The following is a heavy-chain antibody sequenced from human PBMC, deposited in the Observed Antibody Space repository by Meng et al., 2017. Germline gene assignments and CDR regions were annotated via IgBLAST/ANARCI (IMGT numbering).Heavy chain of an antibody. CDR3: ARRRGGSSDWFDP. J-gene: IGHJ5*02. CDR2: INHSGST. D-gene: IGHD6-6*01. V-gene: IGHV4-34*01. CDR1: CVSFSGYY. Sequence: QQWRSGLLKPSETLRLPFAVDCVSFSGYYSSWIRQPPGKGLEWIGEINHSGSTNYNPSLKSRVTISVDTSKNQFSLKLSSVTAADTAVYYCARRRGGSSDWFDPWGQGTLVTVSS.